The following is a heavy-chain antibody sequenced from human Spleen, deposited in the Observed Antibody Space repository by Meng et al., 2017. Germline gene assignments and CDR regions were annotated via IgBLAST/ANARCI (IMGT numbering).Heavy chain of an antibody. CDR2: TNPSGGST. Sequence: ASVKVSCKASGYIFTGNYMQWVRQAPGQGLEWMGITNPSGGSTSYAQKFQGRVTMTRDTSTSTVYMELSSLRSEDTAVYYCARDHGRFYGMDVWGQGTTVTVSS. CDR3: ARDHGRFYGMDV. J-gene: IGHJ6*02. V-gene: IGHV1-46*01. CDR1: GYIFTGNY.